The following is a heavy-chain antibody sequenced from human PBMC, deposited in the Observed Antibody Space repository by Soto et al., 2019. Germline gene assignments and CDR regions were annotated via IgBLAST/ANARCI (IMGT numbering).Heavy chain of an antibody. Sequence: QVQLVQSGAEVKKPGASVKVSCKSSGYTFTSYGISWVRQAPGQGLEWMGWISGYNGNTNYAQKRQGRVTMTTATYTSTAYMELRSLRSDDTAVYYCARDEGYKCNDGGWFDPWGQGTLVTVYS. J-gene: IGHJ5*02. D-gene: IGHD1-1*01. CDR1: GYTFTSYG. V-gene: IGHV1-18*01. CDR3: ARDEGYKCNDGGWFDP. CDR2: ISGYNGNT.